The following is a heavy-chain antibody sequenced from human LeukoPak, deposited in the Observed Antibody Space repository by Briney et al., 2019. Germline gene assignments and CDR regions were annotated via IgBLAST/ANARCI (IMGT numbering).Heavy chain of an antibody. CDR3: ARGNIAVTGPGVFYYYGMDV. CDR1: RGSIISYY. CDR2: VFHTGST. J-gene: IGHJ6*02. D-gene: IGHD6-19*01. V-gene: IGHV4-59*01. Sequence: PSETLSLTCTVFRGSIISYYWSWIRQSPGKGLEWIGYVFHTGSTNYNPSLRSRVTMSVDTSRSQFSLEVGSVTAADTGVYFCARGNIAVTGPGVFYYYGMDVWGQGTTVTVSS.